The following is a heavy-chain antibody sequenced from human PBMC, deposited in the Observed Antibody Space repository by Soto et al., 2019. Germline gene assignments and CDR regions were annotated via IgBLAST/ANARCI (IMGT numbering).Heavy chain of an antibody. CDR3: AKSMYNWNDGFFDY. D-gene: IGHD1-1*01. CDR1: GFTFTSYG. CDR2: ISYDGINK. J-gene: IGHJ4*02. V-gene: IGHV3-30*18. Sequence: GGSLRLSCAASGFTFTSYGMHWVRQAPGKGLEWVAIISYDGINKYYANSVKGRFTISRDNSKNTLYLQMNSLRAEDTAVYYCAKSMYNWNDGFFDYWGQGTLVTVSS.